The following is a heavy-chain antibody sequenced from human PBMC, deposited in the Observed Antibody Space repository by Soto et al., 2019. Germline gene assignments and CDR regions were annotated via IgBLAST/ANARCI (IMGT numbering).Heavy chain of an antibody. CDR1: RYPFTSYY. V-gene: IGHV1-46*01. Sequence: ASSTVSCKASRYPFTSYYTHWVRQFPGERLEWMGIIHPTGGRTSHAQNFQGRVTITADESTSTAYMELSSLRSEDTAVYYCARDRGYTVTTDYYYYGMDVWGQGTTLT. CDR3: ARDRGYTVTTDYYYYGMDV. J-gene: IGHJ6*02. D-gene: IGHD4-4*01. CDR2: IHPTGGRT.